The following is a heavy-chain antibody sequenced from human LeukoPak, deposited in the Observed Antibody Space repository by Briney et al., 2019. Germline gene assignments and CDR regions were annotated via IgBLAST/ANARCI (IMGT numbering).Heavy chain of an antibody. J-gene: IGHJ4*02. CDR3: ARVGYSGYDLAEFDY. CDR2: IIPIFGTA. Sequence: ASVKVSCKASGGTFSSYAISWVRQAPGQGLEWMGGIIPIFGTANYAQKFQGRVTITADESTSTAYMELSSLRSEDTAVYYCARVGYSGYDLAEFDYWGQGTLVTVSS. V-gene: IGHV1-69*13. D-gene: IGHD5-12*01. CDR1: GGTFSSYA.